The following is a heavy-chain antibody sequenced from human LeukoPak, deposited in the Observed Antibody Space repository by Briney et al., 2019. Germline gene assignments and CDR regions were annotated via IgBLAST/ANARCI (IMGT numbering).Heavy chain of an antibody. CDR3: ATGVVVVPAAIAVLFDS. D-gene: IGHD2-2*01. V-gene: IGHV1-24*01. CDR1: GYTLTELS. Sequence: ASVKVSRKVSGYTLTELSMHWVRQAPGKGREWMGGFDPEDGETIYAQKLRGRVTMTEDPSTDTASMELSSMRSADTAVYYCATGVVVVPAAIAVLFDSRGQGTLVTVSS. CDR2: FDPEDGET. J-gene: IGHJ4*02.